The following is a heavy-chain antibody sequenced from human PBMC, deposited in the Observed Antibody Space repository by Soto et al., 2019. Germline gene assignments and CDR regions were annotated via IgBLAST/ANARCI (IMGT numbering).Heavy chain of an antibody. J-gene: IGHJ4*02. CDR1: GFTFSSYW. CDR3: ARDYASLDY. V-gene: IGHV3-74*01. D-gene: IGHD3-16*01. Sequence: VQLVESGGGLVQPGGSLRLSCAASGFTFSSYWMHWVRQAPGKGLVWVSRIRGDESSITYADSVKGRFTISRDNAKNTLYLQMNSLRVEDTAVYYCARDYASLDYWGQGTLVTVSS. CDR2: IRGDESSI.